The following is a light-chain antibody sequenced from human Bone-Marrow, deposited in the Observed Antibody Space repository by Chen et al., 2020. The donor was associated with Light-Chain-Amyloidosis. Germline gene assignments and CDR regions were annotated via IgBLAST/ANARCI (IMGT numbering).Light chain of an antibody. V-gene: IGLV2-14*01. CDR3: SSYTITNTLV. CDR2: EVT. Sequence: QSALTQPASVSGSPGQSITISCTGTSGDVGGDNHVSWYQQHPDKAPKLMMYEVTNRPSWVPDRFSGSKSDNTASLTISGLQTEDEADYFCSSYTITNTLVFGSGTRVTVL. CDR1: SGDVGGDNH. J-gene: IGLJ1*01.